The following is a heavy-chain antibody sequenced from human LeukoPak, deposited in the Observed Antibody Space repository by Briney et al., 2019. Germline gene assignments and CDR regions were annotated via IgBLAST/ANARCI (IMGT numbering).Heavy chain of an antibody. J-gene: IGHJ5*01. V-gene: IGHV4-30-4*01. CDR3: ARGPGYCSGDSCYSDPFNS. D-gene: IGHD2-15*01. CDR2: IYLSGNT. CDR1: GGSINSGDSY. Sequence: SETLSLTCTVSGGSINSGDSYWSWVRQPPGKGLEWIGYIYLSGNTYYHPSLKSRVSIPLETSKNQFSLNLSSVTDADTALYYCARGPGYCSGDSCYSDPFNSWGQGTLVIVSS.